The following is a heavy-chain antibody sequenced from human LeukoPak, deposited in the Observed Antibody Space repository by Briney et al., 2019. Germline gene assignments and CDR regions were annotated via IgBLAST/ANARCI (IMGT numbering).Heavy chain of an antibody. J-gene: IGHJ4*02. CDR1: GGSISSSSYY. Sequence: SETLSLTCTVSGGSISSSSYYWGWIRQPPGKGLWWIGSIYYSGSTYYNPSLKSRVTISVDTSKNQFSLKLSSVTAADTAVYYCARPLVATITIFDYWGQGTLVTVSS. CDR3: ARPLVATITIFDY. D-gene: IGHD5-12*01. V-gene: IGHV4-39*01. CDR2: IYYSGST.